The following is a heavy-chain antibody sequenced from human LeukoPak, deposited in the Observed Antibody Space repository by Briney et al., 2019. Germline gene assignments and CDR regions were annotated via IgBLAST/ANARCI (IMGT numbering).Heavy chain of an antibody. CDR3: AKDQVVRGVLH. D-gene: IGHD3-10*01. CDR1: GFTFSSYA. Sequence: GGSLRLSCAVPGFTFSSYAMSWVRQAPGKGLEWVSAISGSGGSTYYADSVKGRFTISRDNSKNTLYLQMNSLRAEDTAVYYCAKDQVVRGVLHWGQGTLVTVSS. V-gene: IGHV3-23*01. J-gene: IGHJ4*02. CDR2: ISGSGGST.